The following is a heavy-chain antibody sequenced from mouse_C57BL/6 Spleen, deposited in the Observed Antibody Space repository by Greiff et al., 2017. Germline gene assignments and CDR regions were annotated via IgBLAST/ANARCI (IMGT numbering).Heavy chain of an antibody. CDR2: ISDGGSYT. D-gene: IGHD2-1*01. Sequence: EVQVVESGGGLVKPGGSLKLSCAASGFTFSSYAMSWVRQTPEKRLEWVATISDGGSYTYYPDNVKGRFTISRDNAKNNLSLQMSHLKSEDTAMYYCARDWDGNSPFAYWGQGTLVTVSA. CDR1: GFTFSSYA. J-gene: IGHJ3*01. CDR3: ARDWDGNSPFAY. V-gene: IGHV5-4*01.